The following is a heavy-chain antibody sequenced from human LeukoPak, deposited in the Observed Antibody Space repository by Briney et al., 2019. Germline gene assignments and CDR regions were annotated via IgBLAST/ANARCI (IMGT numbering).Heavy chain of an antibody. CDR2: IRQDGSEK. CDR3: AREGYDSSGYYPTDY. D-gene: IGHD3-22*01. J-gene: IGHJ4*02. CDR1: GFTFSSYW. V-gene: IGHV3-7*01. Sequence: GGSLRLSCAASGFTFSSYWMSWVRQAPGKGLEWVANIRQDGSEKYYVDSVKGRFTISRDNAKNSLYLQMNSLRAEDTAVYYCAREGYDSSGYYPTDYWGQGTLVTVSS.